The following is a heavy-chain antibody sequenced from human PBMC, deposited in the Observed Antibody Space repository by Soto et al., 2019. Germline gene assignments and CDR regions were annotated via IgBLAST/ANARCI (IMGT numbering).Heavy chain of an antibody. CDR1: GFTFRTYA. D-gene: IGHD6-13*01. CDR2: ISESGSTT. V-gene: IGHV3-23*01. CDR3: AKQVTSGTALYDY. Sequence: EVQLLESGGDLVQPGGSLRLSCAASGFTFRTYAMGWARQAPGKGLEWVSAISESGSTTYYADSVKGRFTISRDNSKNPLYLQIHSLRAEDTAVYYCAKQVTSGTALYDYWGQGSLVTVSS. J-gene: IGHJ4*02.